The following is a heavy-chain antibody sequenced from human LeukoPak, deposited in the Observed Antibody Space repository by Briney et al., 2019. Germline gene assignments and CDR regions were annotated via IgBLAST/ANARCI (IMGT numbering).Heavy chain of an antibody. CDR3: ARYYGDYGLRQTGTFDY. V-gene: IGHV1-18*01. CDR1: GYTFTSYG. Sequence: GASVKVSCKASGYTFTSYGISWVRQAPGQGLEWMGWISAYNGNTNYAQKLQGRVTMTTDTSTSTAYMELRSLRSDDTAVYYCARYYGDYGLRQTGTFDYWGQGTLVTVSS. D-gene: IGHD4-17*01. CDR2: ISAYNGNT. J-gene: IGHJ4*02.